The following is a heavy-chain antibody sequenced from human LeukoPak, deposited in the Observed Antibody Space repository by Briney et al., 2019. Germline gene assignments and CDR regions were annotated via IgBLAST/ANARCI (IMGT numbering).Heavy chain of an antibody. D-gene: IGHD3-22*01. J-gene: IGHJ4*02. Sequence: PGRSLRHSCTASGFTFGDYAMSWVRQAPGKGLEWVGFIRSKAYGGTTEYAASVKGRFTISRDDSKSIAYLQMNSLKTEDTAVYYCTREVYYYDSSGPFDYWGQGTLVTVSS. CDR2: IRSKAYGGTT. V-gene: IGHV3-49*04. CDR3: TREVYYYDSSGPFDY. CDR1: GFTFGDYA.